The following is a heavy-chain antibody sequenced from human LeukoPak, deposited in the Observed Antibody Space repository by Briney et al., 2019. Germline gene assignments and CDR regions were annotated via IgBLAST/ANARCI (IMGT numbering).Heavy chain of an antibody. D-gene: IGHD3-10*01. V-gene: IGHV1-46*01. J-gene: IGHJ6*03. CDR1: GYTFTSYY. Sequence: ASVKVSCKASGYTFTSYYMHWVRQAPGQGLEWMGIINPSGGSTSYAQKFQGRVTMTRDTSTSTAYMELRSLRSDDTAVYYCARDLGVQWFGEFPYYYYYMDVWGKGTTVTISS. CDR3: ARDLGVQWFGEFPYYYYYMDV. CDR2: INPSGGST.